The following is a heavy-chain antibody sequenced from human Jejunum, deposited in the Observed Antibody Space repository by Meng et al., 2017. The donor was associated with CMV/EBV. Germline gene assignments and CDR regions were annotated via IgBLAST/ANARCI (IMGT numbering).Heavy chain of an antibody. CDR3: ARTLLGYCSSTSCYTRGGAFDI. J-gene: IGHJ3*02. Sequence: YWSWIRQPPGKGLEWIGEINHSGSTNYNPSLKSRVTISVDPSKNQFSLKLSSVTAADTAVYYCARTLLGYCSSTSCYTRGGAFDIWGQGTRVTVSS. V-gene: IGHV4-34*01. D-gene: IGHD2-2*02. CDR1: Y. CDR2: INHSGST.